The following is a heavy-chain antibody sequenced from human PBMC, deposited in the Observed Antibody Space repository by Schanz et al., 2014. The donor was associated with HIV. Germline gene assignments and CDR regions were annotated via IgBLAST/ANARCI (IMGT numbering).Heavy chain of an antibody. CDR3: TRGRFLERGGMDV. Sequence: QVQLVESGGGVVQPGRSLRLSCAASGFSFSTYGLHWVRQAPGKGLEWVAVISYDGRNKYYADSVKGRFTISRDNSKNTLYLQVKSLRAEDTAVYFCTRGRFLERGGMDVWGQGTAVTVSS. CDR1: GFSFSTYG. J-gene: IGHJ6*02. CDR2: ISYDGRNK. D-gene: IGHD3-3*01. V-gene: IGHV3-30*03.